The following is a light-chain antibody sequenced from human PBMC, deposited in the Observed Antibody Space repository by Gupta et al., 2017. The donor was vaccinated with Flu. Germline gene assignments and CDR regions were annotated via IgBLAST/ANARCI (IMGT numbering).Light chain of an antibody. CDR2: KAS. J-gene: IGKJ1*01. CDR3: QQYNSYSWT. CDR1: QSISSW. V-gene: IGKV1-5*03. Sequence: PSTLSASVGDRVTITCRASQSISSWLAWYQQKPGKAPKLLIYKASSLESGVPSRFSGSGSGTEFTLTISSLQPDDFATYYCQQYNSYSWTFGQGTKLEIK.